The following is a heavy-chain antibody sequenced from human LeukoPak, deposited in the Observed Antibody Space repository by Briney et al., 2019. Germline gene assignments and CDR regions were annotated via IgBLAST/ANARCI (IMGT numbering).Heavy chain of an antibody. Sequence: SETLSLTCTVSGGSISSSSYYWGWIRQPPGKGLEWIGSIYYSGSTYYNPSLKSRVTISVDTSKNQFSLKLSSVTAADTAVYYCARSQQYPNWFDPWGQGTLVTVSS. V-gene: IGHV4-39*07. J-gene: IGHJ5*02. CDR2: IYYSGST. D-gene: IGHD2-2*01. CDR3: ARSQQYPNWFDP. CDR1: GGSISSSSYY.